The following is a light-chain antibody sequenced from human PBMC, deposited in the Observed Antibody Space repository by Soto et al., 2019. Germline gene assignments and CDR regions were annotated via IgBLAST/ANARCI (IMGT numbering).Light chain of an antibody. CDR3: QQRHMWPIT. CDR2: DAY. J-gene: IGKJ5*01. CDR1: QSFRGL. V-gene: IGKV3-11*01. Sequence: EVVLTQSPVTLSLSPGERATLSCSASQSFRGLLAWYQQKPGQAPRLLIYDAYNRATGIPPRFSGSGSGTDFTLTISSLESEDSAVYYCQQRHMWPITFGQGTRLEIK.